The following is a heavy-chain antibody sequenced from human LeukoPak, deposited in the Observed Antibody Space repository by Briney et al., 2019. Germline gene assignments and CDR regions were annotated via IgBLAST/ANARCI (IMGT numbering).Heavy chain of an antibody. CDR1: GLTVSSNS. CDR2: LFSGGRT. CDR3: ARVYNSGWYVDY. D-gene: IGHD6-19*01. V-gene: IGHV3-53*01. J-gene: IGHJ4*02. Sequence: GGSLRLSCAASGLTVSSNSITWVRQAPGKGLEWVSVLFSGGRTYYADSVKGRFTISRDNSKNTLYLQLNSLRVGDTAVYYCARVYNSGWYVDYWGQGTLVTVSS.